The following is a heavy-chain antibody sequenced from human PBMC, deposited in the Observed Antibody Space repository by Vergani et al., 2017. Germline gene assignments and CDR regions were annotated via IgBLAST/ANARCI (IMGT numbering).Heavy chain of an antibody. CDR3: ARAGCVGSTSCRWSLKYFDL. J-gene: IGHJ2*01. CDR2: VFHSGST. D-gene: IGHD2-2*01. V-gene: IGHV4-38-2*01. Sequence: QVQLQESGPGLLKPSETLSLTCAVTGYSISSAYYWGWVRQPPGRGLEWIGTVFHSGSTYYNPSLKSRVTISVDTSKNQFSLKLSSVTAADTAVYYCARAGCVGSTSCRWSLKYFDLWGRGTLVTVSS. CDR1: GYSISSAYY.